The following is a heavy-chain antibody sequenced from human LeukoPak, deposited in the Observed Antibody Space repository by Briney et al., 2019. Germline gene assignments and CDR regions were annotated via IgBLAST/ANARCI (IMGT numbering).Heavy chain of an antibody. V-gene: IGHV3-48*01. Sequence: PGGSLRLSCAASGFTFSSYSMNWVRQTPGKGLEWVSYISSSSSTIYYADSVKGRFTISRDNAKNSLYLQMNSLRAEDTAVYYCARDDYYFWSGDTARFDYWGQGTLVTVSS. CDR2: ISSSSSTI. D-gene: IGHD3-3*01. J-gene: IGHJ4*02. CDR3: ARDDYYFWSGDTARFDY. CDR1: GFTFSSYS.